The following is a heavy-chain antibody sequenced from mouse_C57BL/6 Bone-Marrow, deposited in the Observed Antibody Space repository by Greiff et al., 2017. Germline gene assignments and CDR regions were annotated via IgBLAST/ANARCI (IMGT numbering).Heavy chain of an antibody. D-gene: IGHD2-4*01. CDR1: GYAFSSSW. J-gene: IGHJ2*01. CDR2: IYPGDGDT. Sequence: QVQLQQSGPELVKPGASVKISCKASGYAFSSSWMNWVKQRPGKGLEWIGRIYPGDGDTNYNGKFKGKATLTADKSSSTAYMQLSSLTSEDSAVYFCAREEIYYDYDGKWYYFDYWGQGTTLTVSS. CDR3: AREEIYYDYDGKWYYFDY. V-gene: IGHV1-82*01.